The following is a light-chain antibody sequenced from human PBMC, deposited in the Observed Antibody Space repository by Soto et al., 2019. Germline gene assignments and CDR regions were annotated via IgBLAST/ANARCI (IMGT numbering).Light chain of an antibody. CDR2: VNGDGSH. V-gene: IGLV4-69*01. J-gene: IGLJ3*02. CDR1: SGHITYV. Sequence: QSVLTQSPSASASLGASVKITCTLSSGHITYVVAWLQQQPEKAPRYLMKVNGDGSHTRGDGIPDRFSGSSSGAERYLTISSLQSDDEAVYYCQTWGSGIRVFGGGTKRTVL. CDR3: QTWGSGIRV.